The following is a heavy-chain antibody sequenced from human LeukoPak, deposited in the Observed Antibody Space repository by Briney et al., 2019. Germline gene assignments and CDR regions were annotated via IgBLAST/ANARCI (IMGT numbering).Heavy chain of an antibody. CDR3: ARSRGSGSYWANWFDP. Sequence: SETLSLTCTVSGGSISSYYWSWIRQPPGRGLEWIGYIYYSGSTNYNPSLKSRVTISVDTSKNQFSLKLSSVTAADTAVYYCARSRGSGSYWANWFDPWGQGTLVTVSS. V-gene: IGHV4-59*01. D-gene: IGHD3-10*01. CDR2: IYYSGST. CDR1: GGSISSYY. J-gene: IGHJ5*02.